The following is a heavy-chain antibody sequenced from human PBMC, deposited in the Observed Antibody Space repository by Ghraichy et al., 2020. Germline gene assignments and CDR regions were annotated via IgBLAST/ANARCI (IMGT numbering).Heavy chain of an antibody. CDR2: INAGNGNT. Sequence: ASVKVSCKASGYTFTSYAMHWVRQAPGQRLEWMGWINAGNGNTKYSQKFQGRVTITRDTSASTAYMELSSLRSEDTAVYYCARGPLGGDYASQTYYYYGMDVWGQGTTVTVSS. D-gene: IGHD4-17*01. CDR1: GYTFTSYA. J-gene: IGHJ6*02. CDR3: ARGPLGGDYASQTYYYYGMDV. V-gene: IGHV1-3*01.